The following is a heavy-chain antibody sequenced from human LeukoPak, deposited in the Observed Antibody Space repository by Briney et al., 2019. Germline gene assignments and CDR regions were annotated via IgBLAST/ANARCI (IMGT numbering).Heavy chain of an antibody. CDR3: TRAVGLGPGAHFDQ. CDR2: IPTSGISV. V-gene: IGHV3-11*01. D-gene: IGHD1-26*01. J-gene: IGHJ4*02. Sequence: GGSLRLSCAASGFSFSRYYMSWVRQTPGKALEWISYIPTSGISVQYADSVRGRFTASRDDAKNSLHLQLDSLRVEDTAVYYCTRAVGLGPGAHFDQWGQGALVIVSS. CDR1: GFSFSRYY.